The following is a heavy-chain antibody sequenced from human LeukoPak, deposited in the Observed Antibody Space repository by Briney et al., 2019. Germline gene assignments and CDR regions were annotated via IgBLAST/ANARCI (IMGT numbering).Heavy chain of an antibody. V-gene: IGHV3-30*02. J-gene: IGHJ4*02. D-gene: IGHD6-13*01. CDR1: GFTFSSYG. CDR2: IRYDGSNK. CDR3: AKYGGSSSWSFDY. Sequence: GGSLRLSCAASGFTFSSYGMHWVRQAPGKGLEWVAFIRYDGSNKYYADSVKGRFTISRDNSENTLYLQMNSLRAEDTAVYYCAKYGGSSSWSFDYWGQGTLVTVSS.